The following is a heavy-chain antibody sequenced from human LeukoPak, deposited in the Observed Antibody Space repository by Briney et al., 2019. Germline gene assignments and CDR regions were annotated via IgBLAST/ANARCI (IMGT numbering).Heavy chain of an antibody. CDR3: ARSLLDYGDYEFNYFDY. Sequence: SSETLSLTCTVSGGSISSYYWSWIRQPPGKGLEWIGYIYYSGSTNYNPSLKSRVTISVDTSKNQFSLKLSSVTAADTAVYYCARSLLDYGDYEFNYFDYWGQGTLVTVSS. CDR1: GGSISSYY. V-gene: IGHV4-59*01. J-gene: IGHJ4*02. D-gene: IGHD4-17*01. CDR2: IYYSGST.